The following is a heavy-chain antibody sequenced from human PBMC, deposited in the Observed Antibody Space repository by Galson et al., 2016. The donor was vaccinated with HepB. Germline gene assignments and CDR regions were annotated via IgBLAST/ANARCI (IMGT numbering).Heavy chain of an antibody. CDR1: GFTFHAYA. D-gene: IGHD2/OR15-2a*01. V-gene: IGHV3-9*01. Sequence: SLRLSCAASGFTFHAYAMHWVRQVPGKGLEWVSGIGWNGGSLGSADSVKGRFIISRDNAKNSLYLQMNSLRAEDTAMYYCARALGRWSHTFFYNYYGMDVWGQGTTVTVSS. CDR3: ARALGRWSHTFFYNYYGMDV. J-gene: IGHJ6*02. CDR2: IGWNGGSL.